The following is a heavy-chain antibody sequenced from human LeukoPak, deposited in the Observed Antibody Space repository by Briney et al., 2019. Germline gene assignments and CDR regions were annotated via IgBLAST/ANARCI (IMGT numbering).Heavy chain of an antibody. D-gene: IGHD2-2*01. V-gene: IGHV3-23*01. CDR2: ISGNGGST. Sequence: QPGGSLRLSCAASGFTFSSYAMSWVRQAPGKGLEWVSAISGNGGSTYHADSVKGRFTISRDNSKNTLYLQMNSLRVEDTAVYYCAKDKTLYQLLALFDYWGQGTLVTVSS. CDR1: GFTFSSYA. CDR3: AKDKTLYQLLALFDY. J-gene: IGHJ4*02.